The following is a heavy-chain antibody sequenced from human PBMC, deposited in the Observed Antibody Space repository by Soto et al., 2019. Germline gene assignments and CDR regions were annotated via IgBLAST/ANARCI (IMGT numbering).Heavy chain of an antibody. CDR1: GGAISSRTYY. V-gene: IGHV4-39*01. J-gene: IGHJ4*02. Sequence: QLQLQESGPGLVKTSETLSLTCTVSGGAISSRTYYWGWIRQSPGKWLEWIGSISYSGNIYYNPSLRSRVSISVDTSKNQFSLKLDSVTAADTAVYCCARPRGYDTLTPAFDYWGQGTLVTVSS. CDR2: ISYSGNI. D-gene: IGHD3-9*01. CDR3: ARPRGYDTLTPAFDY.